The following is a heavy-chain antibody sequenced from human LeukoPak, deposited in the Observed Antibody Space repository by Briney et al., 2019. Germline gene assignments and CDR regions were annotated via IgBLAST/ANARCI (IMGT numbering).Heavy chain of an antibody. Sequence: ASVKVSCKASGGTFSSYAISWVRQAPGHGLEWMGIINPSGASTSYAQKFQGRVTMTRDTSTSAVYMELSSLRSEDTAVYYCARGAPVVVPSDYGPGYFRHWGQGTLVTVSS. J-gene: IGHJ1*01. CDR2: INPSGAST. CDR3: ARGAPVVVPSDYGPGYFRH. D-gene: IGHD2-15*01. V-gene: IGHV1-46*01. CDR1: GGTFSSYA.